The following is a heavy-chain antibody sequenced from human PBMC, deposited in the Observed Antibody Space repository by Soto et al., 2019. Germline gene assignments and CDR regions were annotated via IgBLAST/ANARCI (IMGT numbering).Heavy chain of an antibody. CDR2: IKNKNDGGTT. Sequence: EVELVESGGGLVKPGGSLTLSCAASGFSFKNAWMNWVRQAPGKGLEWVGRIKNKNDGGTTDYAAFMKGRFTISRDASENTLYLHMNGLKPEYTGVYFCTGLWFGEIYNYWGQGSLVTVSS. V-gene: IGHV3-15*07. D-gene: IGHD3-10*01. J-gene: IGHJ4*01. CDR1: GFSFKNAW. CDR3: TGLWFGEIYNY.